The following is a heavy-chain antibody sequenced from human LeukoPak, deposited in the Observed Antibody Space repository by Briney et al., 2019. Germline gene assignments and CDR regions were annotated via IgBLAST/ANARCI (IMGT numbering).Heavy chain of an antibody. CDR3: ARVPSWVGGEENWFDP. CDR2: IYHSGST. V-gene: IGHV4-4*02. CDR1: GGSISSSNW. D-gene: IGHD3-10*01. Sequence: NPSGTLSLTCAVSGGSISSSNWWSWVRQPPGKGLEWIGEIYHSGSTNYNPSLKSRVTISVDKSKNQFSLKLSSVTAADTAVYYCARVPSWVGGEENWFDPWGQGTLVTVSS. J-gene: IGHJ5*02.